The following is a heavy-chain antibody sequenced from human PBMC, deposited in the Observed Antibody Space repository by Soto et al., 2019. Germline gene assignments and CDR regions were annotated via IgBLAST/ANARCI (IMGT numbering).Heavy chain of an antibody. D-gene: IGHD4-17*01. J-gene: IGHJ6*02. V-gene: IGHV3-53*02. Sequence: EVQLMETGGGLVQPGGSLRLSCAASGFTVGSNFMTWVRQAPGKGLEWISFIYTDGSTYYTDSVKGRFTISRDDSKKSVYLQMNSLRAEDTAVYYCARDPPVTTDYGLDVWGQGTTVTVSS. CDR1: GFTVGSNF. CDR3: ARDPPVTTDYGLDV. CDR2: IYTDGST.